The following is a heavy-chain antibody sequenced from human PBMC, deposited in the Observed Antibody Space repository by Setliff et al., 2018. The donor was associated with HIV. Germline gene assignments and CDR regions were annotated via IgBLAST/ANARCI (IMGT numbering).Heavy chain of an antibody. J-gene: IGHJ5*02. D-gene: IGHD6-19*01. V-gene: IGHV1-69*13. CDR2: IIPIFGTA. CDR1: GATFSSYA. CDR3: ARLGAGGSGWYSGWFDP. Sequence: PVKVSCKASGATFSSYAISWVRQAPGQGLEWMGGIIPIFGTANYAQKFQGRVTITADESTSTAYTELSSLRSEDTAVYYCARLGAGGSGWYSGWFDPWGQGTLVTVSS.